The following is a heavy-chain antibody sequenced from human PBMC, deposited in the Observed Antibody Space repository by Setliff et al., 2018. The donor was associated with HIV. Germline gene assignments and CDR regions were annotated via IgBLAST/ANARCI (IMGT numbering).Heavy chain of an antibody. CDR1: GYTFNTYD. J-gene: IGHJ4*02. V-gene: IGHV1-8*02. CDR2: MNANSGSA. CDR3: ARGVTTIQD. D-gene: IGHD4-4*01. Sequence: VASVKVSCKASGYTFNTYDLVWVRQTSGQGLEWMGSMNANSGSAVYAPQFQGRVTMTRNTSISTAYMDMSSLRSEDTAVYYCARGVTTIQDWGQGSLVTAPQ.